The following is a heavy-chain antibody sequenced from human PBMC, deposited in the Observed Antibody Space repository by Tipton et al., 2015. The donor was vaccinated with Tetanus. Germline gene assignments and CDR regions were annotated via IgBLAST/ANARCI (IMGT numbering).Heavy chain of an antibody. CDR2: IIPAFGSA. J-gene: IGHJ4*02. D-gene: IGHD2-21*02. V-gene: IGHV1-69*01. Sequence: QSGPEVKKPGSSVKVSCKASGGTFSSYAISWVRQAPGQGLEWMGGIIPAFGSADYAQKFQGRVTITADESTRTAYMELSSLRSEDTAVYYCASRGGDFEVLYYLDYWGQGTLVTVSS. CDR3: ASRGGDFEVLYYLDY. CDR1: GGTFSSYA.